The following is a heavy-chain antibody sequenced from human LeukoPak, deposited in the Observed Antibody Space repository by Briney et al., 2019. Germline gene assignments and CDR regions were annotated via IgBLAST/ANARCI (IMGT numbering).Heavy chain of an antibody. J-gene: IGHJ5*02. D-gene: IGHD2-15*01. CDR1: GYILSTHG. CDR2: IWYAGSRA. Sequence: GGSLRLFCGASGYILSTHGIQWARQAPGKGGEWVAVIWYAGSRADYAESVKGRFTVSRNNANNTAYLQMNSLRVEDTAVYYCVRILGGSRFDPWGQGALVTVSS. CDR3: VRILGGSRFDP. V-gene: IGHV3-33*01.